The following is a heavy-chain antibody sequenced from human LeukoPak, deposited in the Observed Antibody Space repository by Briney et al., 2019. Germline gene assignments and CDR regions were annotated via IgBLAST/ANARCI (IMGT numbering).Heavy chain of an antibody. D-gene: IGHD3-22*01. Sequence: SVTVSCKASGFTFTASAMQWVRQARGQRLEWIGWIVVGSGNTNYAQKFQERVTITRDMSTSTAYMELSSLRSEDTAVYYCAAAYRYFYDRGGYFDYWGQGTLVTVSS. CDR2: IVVGSGNT. J-gene: IGHJ4*02. CDR3: AAAYRYFYDRGGYFDY. CDR1: GFTFTASA. V-gene: IGHV1-58*02.